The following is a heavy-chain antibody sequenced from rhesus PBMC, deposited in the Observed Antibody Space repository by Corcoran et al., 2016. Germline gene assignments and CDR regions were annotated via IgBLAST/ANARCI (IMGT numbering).Heavy chain of an antibody. D-gene: IGHD6-25*01. CDR1: GYSTSSGYY. CDR2: IYGSGWSN. J-gene: IGHJ4*01. V-gene: IGHV4S14*01. CDR3: ARDRAAAGNGNFDY. Sequence: QVQLQESGPGLVKPSETLSLTCAVSGYSTSSGYYWNWIRHPPGQGLEWIGGIYGSGWSNYLNPSLKSLVTLSVDTSKNQFSLKLSSVTAADTAVYYCARDRAAAGNGNFDYWGQGVLVTVSS.